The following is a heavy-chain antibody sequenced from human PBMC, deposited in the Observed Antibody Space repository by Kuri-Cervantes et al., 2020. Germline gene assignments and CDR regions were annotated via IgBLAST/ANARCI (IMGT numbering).Heavy chain of an antibody. CDR1: GYTFTSYD. Sequence: ASVKVSCKASGYTFTSYDINWVRQATGQGLEWMRWMNPNSGNTGYAQKFQGRVTMTRNTSISTAYMELSSLRSEDTAVYYCARAHPSYYYDSSGYAEYFQHWGQGTLVTVSS. V-gene: IGHV1-8*01. CDR2: MNPNSGNT. D-gene: IGHD3-22*01. CDR3: ARAHPSYYYDSSGYAEYFQH. J-gene: IGHJ1*01.